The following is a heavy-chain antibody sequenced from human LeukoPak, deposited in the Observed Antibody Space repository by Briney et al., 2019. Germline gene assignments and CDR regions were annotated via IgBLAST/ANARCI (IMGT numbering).Heavy chain of an antibody. Sequence: GGSLRLSCAASGFTFSGSAMHWVRQASGKGLEWVGRIRSKANSYATAYAASVKGRFTISRDDSKNTAYLQMNSLKTEDTAVYYCTRLKSGGSGNMVDYWGQGTLVTVSS. CDR2: IRSKANSYAT. V-gene: IGHV3-73*01. J-gene: IGHJ4*02. CDR1: GFTFSGSA. D-gene: IGHD3-10*01. CDR3: TRLKSGGSGNMVDY.